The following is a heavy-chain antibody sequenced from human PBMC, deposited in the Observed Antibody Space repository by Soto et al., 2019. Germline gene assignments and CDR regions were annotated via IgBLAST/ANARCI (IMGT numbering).Heavy chain of an antibody. V-gene: IGHV3-23*01. J-gene: IGHJ5*02. CDR3: AREVGAPSGWLDP. CDR2: ISGIGGSS. D-gene: IGHD1-26*01. Sequence: EVQLLESGGALEHPGGSLRLSCAASGFAFSTYAMTWVRQAPGKGLEWVSVISGIGGSSYYAASVKGRFTISRDNSKNTLFLQMNGLRAEDTALYYCAREVGAPSGWLDPWGQGTQVTVSS. CDR1: GFAFSTYA.